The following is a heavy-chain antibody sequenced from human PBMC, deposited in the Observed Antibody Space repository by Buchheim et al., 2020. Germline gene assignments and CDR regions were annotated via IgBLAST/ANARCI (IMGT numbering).Heavy chain of an antibody. CDR2: IYYRGST. Sequence: QVQLQESGPGLVKPSQTLSLTCTVSGGSISSGDYYWSWIRQPPGKGLEWIGYIYYRGSTYYNPSLKSRVTISVETSKNQFSLKLSSVTAADTAVYYCASWDSGYDEGGINYFDYWGQGTL. CDR1: GGSISSGDYY. CDR3: ASWDSGYDEGGINYFDY. V-gene: IGHV4-30-4*01. J-gene: IGHJ4*02. D-gene: IGHD5-12*01.